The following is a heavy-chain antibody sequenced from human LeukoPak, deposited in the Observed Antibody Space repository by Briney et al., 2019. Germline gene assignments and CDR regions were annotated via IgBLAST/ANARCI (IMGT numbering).Heavy chain of an antibody. J-gene: IGHJ4*02. CDR1: GGSISSSSYF. CDR2: LSYGGSP. CDR3: ARGDRAMVTFDY. V-gene: IGHV4-39*07. Sequence: SETLSLTCTVSGGSISSSSYFWGWIRQPPGKGLEWIGRLSYGGSPYYNPSLKSRVTISVDTSNNHFSLKLSSVTAADTAVYYCARGDRAMVTFDYWGQETLVTVSS. D-gene: IGHD5-18*01.